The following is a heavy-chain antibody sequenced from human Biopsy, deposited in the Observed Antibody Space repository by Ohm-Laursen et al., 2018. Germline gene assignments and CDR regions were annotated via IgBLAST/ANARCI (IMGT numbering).Heavy chain of an antibody. J-gene: IGHJ4*02. CDR3: GNEVYGRDY. V-gene: IGHV4-34*08. CDR1: GRTFSDYR. Sequence: SETLSLTCVVFGRTFSDYRWTWIRQPPGKGLEWIGQINQSGSTNYNPSLKSRVTISADASNYGFSLRLTSVTAADTAVYFCGNEVYGRDYWGQGARVTVSS. CDR2: INQSGST. D-gene: IGHD4-17*01.